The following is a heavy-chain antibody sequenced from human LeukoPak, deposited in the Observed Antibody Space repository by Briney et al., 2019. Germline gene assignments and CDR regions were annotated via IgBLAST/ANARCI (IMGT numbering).Heavy chain of an antibody. CDR1: GFTFSSYS. J-gene: IGHJ4*02. D-gene: IGHD1-7*01. V-gene: IGHV3-21*01. Sequence: PGGSLRLSCAASGFTFSSYSMNWVRQAPGKGLEWVSPISSGDTYIYYADSMKGRFTISRDNAKNSLYLQMNSLRAEDTAVYYCARFRTTNTFDYWGQGTLVTVSS. CDR3: ARFRTTNTFDY. CDR2: ISSGDTYI.